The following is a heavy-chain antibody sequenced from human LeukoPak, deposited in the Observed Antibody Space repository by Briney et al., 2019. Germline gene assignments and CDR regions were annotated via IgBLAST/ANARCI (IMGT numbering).Heavy chain of an antibody. CDR2: ISYDGSNK. Sequence: PGRSLRLSCAASGFTFSSYGMHWVRQAPGKGLEWVAVISYDGSNKYYADSVKGRFTISRDNSKNTLYLQMNSLRSDDTAVYYCARDGIKEQQLARGWFDPWGQGTLVTVSS. V-gene: IGHV3-30*03. CDR1: GFTFSSYG. J-gene: IGHJ5*02. D-gene: IGHD6-13*01. CDR3: ARDGIKEQQLARGWFDP.